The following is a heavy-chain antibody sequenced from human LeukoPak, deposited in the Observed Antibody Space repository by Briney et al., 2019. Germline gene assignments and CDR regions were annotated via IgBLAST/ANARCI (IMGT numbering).Heavy chain of an antibody. CDR1: GFTFSSYD. V-gene: IGHV3-33*06. CDR3: AKPQSPPVVNRFDY. J-gene: IGHJ4*02. Sequence: GGALRLSCAASGFTFSSYDIHWVRQAPGKELEGVTIILNDGSNKYYEDSVKGRFTISRDNSNNTLYLQMSRLRAEDTALYYCAKPQSPPVVNRFDYWGQGTLVTVSS. CDR2: ILNDGSNK. D-gene: IGHD4-23*01.